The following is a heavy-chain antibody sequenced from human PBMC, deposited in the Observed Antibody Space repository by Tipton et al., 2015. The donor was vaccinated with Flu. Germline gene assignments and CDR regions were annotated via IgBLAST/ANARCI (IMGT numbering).Heavy chain of an antibody. J-gene: IGHJ4*02. V-gene: IGHV4-4*07. CDR2: IYTSGST. CDR3: ARSKTLRRWGYYFDY. Sequence: LRLSCTVSGGSISSYYWSWIRQPAGKGLEWIGRIYTSGSTNYNPSLKSRVTMSVDTSKNQFSQKLSSVTAADTAVYYCARSKTLRRWGYYFDYWGQGTLVTVSS. CDR1: GGSISSYY. D-gene: IGHD3-16*01.